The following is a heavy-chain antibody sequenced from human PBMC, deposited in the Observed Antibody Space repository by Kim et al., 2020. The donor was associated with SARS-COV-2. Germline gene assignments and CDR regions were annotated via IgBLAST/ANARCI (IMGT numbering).Heavy chain of an antibody. CDR3: AKESGSGSYYDWTYYYYGMDV. V-gene: IGHV3-30*18. Sequence: GGSLRLSCAASGFTFSSYGMHCVRQAPGKGLEWVAVISYDRSNKYYADSVKGRFTISRDNSKNTLYLQMNSLRAEDTAVYYSAKESGSGSYYDWTYYYYGMDVWGQGTTVTVSS. D-gene: IGHD3-10*01. J-gene: IGHJ6*02. CDR1: GFTFSSYG. CDR2: ISYDRSNK.